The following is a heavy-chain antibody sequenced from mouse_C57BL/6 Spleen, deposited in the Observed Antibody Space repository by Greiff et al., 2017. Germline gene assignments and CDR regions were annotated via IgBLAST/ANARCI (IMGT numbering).Heavy chain of an antibody. D-gene: IGHD1-1*01. Sequence: VHVKQSGPELVKPGASVKISCKASGYSFTDYNMNWVKQSNGKSLEWIGVINPNYGTTSYNQKFKGKATLTVDQSSSTAYMQLNSLTSEDSAVYYCAREETYGSASMDYWGQGTSVTVSS. CDR2: INPNYGTT. J-gene: IGHJ4*01. V-gene: IGHV1-39*01. CDR1: GYSFTDYN. CDR3: AREETYGSASMDY.